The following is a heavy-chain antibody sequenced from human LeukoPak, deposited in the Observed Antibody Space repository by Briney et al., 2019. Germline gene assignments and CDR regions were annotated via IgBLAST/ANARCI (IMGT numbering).Heavy chain of an antibody. V-gene: IGHV4-59*08. Sequence: PSETLSLTCSVSGGSISSYYCSWIRQPPGKGLEWIGYIYYSGSTNYNPSLKSRVTISVDTSKNQFSLKLSSVTAADTAVYYCATSNYDILTGYWTDAFDIWGQGTMVTVSS. J-gene: IGHJ3*02. CDR3: ATSNYDILTGYWTDAFDI. CDR1: GGSISSYY. D-gene: IGHD3-9*01. CDR2: IYYSGST.